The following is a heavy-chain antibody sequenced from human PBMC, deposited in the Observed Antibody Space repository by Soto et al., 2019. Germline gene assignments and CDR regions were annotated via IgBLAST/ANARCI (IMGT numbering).Heavy chain of an antibody. D-gene: IGHD1-1*01. CDR3: VRDGTKTLRAWFDP. Sequence: PSETLSLTCTVSGASISGFYWSWIRKSAGKGLEWIGRIYATGTTDYNPSLKSRVMRSVDTSKKQFSLKLRSVTAGDTAVYYCVRDGTKTLRAWFDPWGQRISVFVSS. J-gene: IGHJ5*02. CDR2: IYATGTT. CDR1: GASISGFY. V-gene: IGHV4-4*07.